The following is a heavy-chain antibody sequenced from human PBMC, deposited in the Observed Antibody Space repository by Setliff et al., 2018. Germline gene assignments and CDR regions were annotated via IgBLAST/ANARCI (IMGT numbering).Heavy chain of an antibody. CDR3: ARASSGWYSAYYYYMDV. Sequence: SETLSPTCTVPGGSVNSGYDNWNWLRQPAGKGLEWIGHINRRGSTNFTPSLKSRVTISLDTSKNQFSLNLTSVTAADTAVYYCARASSGWYSAYYYYMDVWGKGTTVTVS. D-gene: IGHD6-19*01. J-gene: IGHJ6*03. CDR1: GGSVNSGYDN. CDR2: INRRGST. V-gene: IGHV4-61*09.